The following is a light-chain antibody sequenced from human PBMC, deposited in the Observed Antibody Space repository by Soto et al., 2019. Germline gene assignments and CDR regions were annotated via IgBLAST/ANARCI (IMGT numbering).Light chain of an antibody. CDR3: QYYDSFRT. CDR1: QSVDSR. Sequence: HMTQAPATLSASIGDRVTIACRASQSVDSRLAWYQQKPGKAPKLLVYDASTLETGVPSRFSGSGSGTDFTLTISRLEPEDFAVYFCQYYDSFRTFGQGTKVDIK. V-gene: IGKV1-5*01. J-gene: IGKJ1*01. CDR2: DAS.